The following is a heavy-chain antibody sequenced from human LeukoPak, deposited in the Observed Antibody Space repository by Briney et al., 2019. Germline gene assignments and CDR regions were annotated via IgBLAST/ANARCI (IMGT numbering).Heavy chain of an antibody. J-gene: IGHJ4*02. CDR3: ASHPYSNFVLDY. CDR2: IYYTGST. V-gene: IGHV4-59*01. D-gene: IGHD4-11*01. CDR1: GGSISSYY. Sequence: SETLSLTCTVSGGSISSYYWSWIRQPPGKGLEWIGYIYYTGSTNYNPSLKSRVTISVDTSKNHFSLKLTSVTAADAAVYYCASHPYSNFVLDYWGQGTLVPVSS.